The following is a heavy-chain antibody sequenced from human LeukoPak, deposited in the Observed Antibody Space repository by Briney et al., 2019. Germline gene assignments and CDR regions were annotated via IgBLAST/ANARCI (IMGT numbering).Heavy chain of an antibody. D-gene: IGHD3-10*01. CDR1: GFTFSSYG. J-gene: IGHJ6*02. V-gene: IGHV3-30*18. Sequence: GGSLRLSCAASGFTFSSYGMHWVRQAPGKGLEWVAVILYDGSNKYYADSVKGRFTISRDNSKNTLYLQMNSLRAEDTAVYYCAKAETYYYGSGSYFPYYYYGMDVWGQGTTVTVSS. CDR2: ILYDGSNK. CDR3: AKAETYYYGSGSYFPYYYYGMDV.